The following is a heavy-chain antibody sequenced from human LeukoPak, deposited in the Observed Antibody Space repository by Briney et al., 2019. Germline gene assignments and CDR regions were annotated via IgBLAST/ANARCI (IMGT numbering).Heavy chain of an antibody. CDR3: ARDCWDYGSGSYCGIDY. J-gene: IGHJ4*02. D-gene: IGHD3-10*01. CDR2: ITSSSNYV. Sequence: PGGSLRLSCAASGFTFSSYNMNWVRQAPGKGLEWVSSITSSSNYVHYADSVKGRFTISRDNAKNSLYLQMNSLRAEDTTVYYCARDCWDYGSGSYCGIDYWGQGTLVTVSS. CDR1: GFTFSSYN. V-gene: IGHV3-21*03.